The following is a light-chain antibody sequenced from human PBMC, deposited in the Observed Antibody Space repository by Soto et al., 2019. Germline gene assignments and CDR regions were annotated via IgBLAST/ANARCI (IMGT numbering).Light chain of an antibody. CDR2: EVS. CDR1: SSDVGGYKF. V-gene: IGLV2-14*01. CDR3: SSYTRGRSVV. Sequence: ALTQPASVSGSPGQSITISCTGTSSDVGGYKFVSWYQHHPGKAPNLIIYEVSNRPSGVSNRFSGSKSGNTASLTISGLQAEDEADYYCSSYTRGRSVVFGGGTKLTVL. J-gene: IGLJ2*01.